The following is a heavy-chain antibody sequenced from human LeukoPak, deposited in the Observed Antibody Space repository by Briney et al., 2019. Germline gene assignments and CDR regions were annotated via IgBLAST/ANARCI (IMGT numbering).Heavy chain of an antibody. D-gene: IGHD3-3*01. CDR1: GYTFSDHY. Sequence: ASVKVSCKPSGYTFSDHYMHWVRQAPGQGLEWMAWINPKNGGTTYAPKFQGRVTLTRDTSISTFYMELSRLTSDAPAVHYFARDGGGGFWSRDYYMDVWGKGTTVTVS. V-gene: IGHV1-2*02. J-gene: IGHJ6*03. CDR3: ARDGGGGFWSRDYYMDV. CDR2: INPKNGGT.